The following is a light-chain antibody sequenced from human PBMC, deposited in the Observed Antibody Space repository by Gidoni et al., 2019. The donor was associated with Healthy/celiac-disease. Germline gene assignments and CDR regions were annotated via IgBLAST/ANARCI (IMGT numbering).Light chain of an antibody. V-gene: IGKV1-13*02. J-gene: IGKJ3*01. CDR1: QGISSA. CDR3: QQFNSYPRFT. Sequence: AIQLTQSPSSLSASVGDRVTITCRASQGISSALAWYQQKPGKAPKLLIYDAFSLESVVPSRFSGSGSGTDFTLTISSLQPEDFATYYCQQFNSYPRFTFGPGTKVEIK. CDR2: DAF.